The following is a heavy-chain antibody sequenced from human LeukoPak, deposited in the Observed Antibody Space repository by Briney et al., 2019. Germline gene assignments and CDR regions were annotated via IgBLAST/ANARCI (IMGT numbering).Heavy chain of an antibody. CDR3: ARGVGDAPAMVTLRYYYYYCMDV. CDR1: GFTVSSNY. J-gene: IGHJ6*03. V-gene: IGHV3-53*01. D-gene: IGHD5-18*01. Sequence: PGGSLRLSCAASGFTVSSNYMSWVRQAPGKGLEWVSVIYSGGSTYYADSVKGRFTISRDNSKNTLYLQMNSLRAEDTAVYYCARGVGDAPAMVTLRYYYYYCMDVWGKGTTVTVSS. CDR2: IYSGGST.